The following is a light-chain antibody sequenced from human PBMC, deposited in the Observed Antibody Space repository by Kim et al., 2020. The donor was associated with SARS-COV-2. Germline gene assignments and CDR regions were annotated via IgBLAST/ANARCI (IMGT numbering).Light chain of an antibody. CDR1: SGRIASNY. CDR3: QSYDSSNHGV. V-gene: IGLV6-57*01. CDR2: EDN. J-gene: IGLJ3*02. Sequence: KPVTSSCTRSSGRIASNYVQWYQQRPGSSPTTVIYEDNQRPSGVPDRFSGSIDSSSNSASLTISGLKTEDEADYYCQSYDSSNHGVFGGGTQLTVL.